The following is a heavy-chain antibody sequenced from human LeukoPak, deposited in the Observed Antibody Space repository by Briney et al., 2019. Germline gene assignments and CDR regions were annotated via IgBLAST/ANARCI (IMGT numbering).Heavy chain of an antibody. CDR1: GFTFSGYA. D-gene: IGHD1-1*01. CDR3: ARVRLETLGGRGFDY. J-gene: IGHJ4*02. CDR2: ITGSGGNT. Sequence: GGSLRLSCAASGFTFSGYAMNWVRQAPGKGLDWVSDITGSGGNTYYADSVKGRFTISRDNSKNTLFLHMNSLRADDTAVYYCARVRLETLGGRGFDYWGQGTLVTVSS. V-gene: IGHV3-23*01.